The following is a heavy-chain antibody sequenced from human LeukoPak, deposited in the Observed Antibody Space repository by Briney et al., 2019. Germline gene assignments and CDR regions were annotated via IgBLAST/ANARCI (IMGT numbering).Heavy chain of an antibody. J-gene: IGHJ4*02. CDR3: ARALGYCSGGSCYQPDY. V-gene: IGHV4-61*02. D-gene: IGHD2-15*01. CDR1: GGSISRGSHY. CDR2: IYASGSI. Sequence: LSETLSLTCTVSGGSISRGSHYWTWIRQSAGKGLEWIGRIYASGSINYNPSLGSRVTISIDTSKNHFSLKLTSVTAADTAVYYCARALGYCSGGSCYQPDYWGQGILVTVSS.